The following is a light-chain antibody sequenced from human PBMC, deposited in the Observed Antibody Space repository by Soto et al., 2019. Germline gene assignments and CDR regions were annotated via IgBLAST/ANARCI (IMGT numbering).Light chain of an antibody. J-gene: IGKJ5*01. Sequence: EIVFTQCPATLCLSPGERATLSCRASQSVGSSLAWYGQKPGQAPRPLIYDASNRETGIPARFSGSGSGPGFSLAISSLEPGDVEVDFCQQRSNWTLTFSPGTRLDIK. CDR3: QQRSNWTLT. CDR1: QSVGSS. V-gene: IGKV3-11*01. CDR2: DAS.